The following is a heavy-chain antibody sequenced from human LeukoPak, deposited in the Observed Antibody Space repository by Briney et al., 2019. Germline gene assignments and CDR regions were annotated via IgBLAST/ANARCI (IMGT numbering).Heavy chain of an antibody. J-gene: IGHJ6*03. V-gene: IGHV1-69*05. CDR2: IIPIFGTA. Sequence: WASVKVSCKASGGTFSSYAISWVRQAPGQGLEWMGGIIPIFGTANYAQKFQGRVTITTDESTSTAYMELSSLRSEDTAVYYCASAGQSPYYYYYYMDVWGKGTTVTVSS. CDR3: ASAGQSPYYYYYYMDV. CDR1: GGTFSSYA.